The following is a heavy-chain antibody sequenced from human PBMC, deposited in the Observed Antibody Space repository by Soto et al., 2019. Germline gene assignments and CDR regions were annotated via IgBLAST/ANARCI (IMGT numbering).Heavy chain of an antibody. CDR3: ARDEHCTNGVCYTGKSDY. V-gene: IGHV3-21*01. J-gene: IGHJ4*02. D-gene: IGHD2-8*01. CDR2: ISSSSSYI. CDR1: GFTFSSYS. Sequence: PGGSLRLSCAASGFTFSSYSMNWVRQAPGKGLEWVSSISSSSSYIYYADSVKGRFTISRDNAKNSLYLQMNSLRAEDTAVYYCARDEHCTNGVCYTGKSDYWGQGTLVTVSS.